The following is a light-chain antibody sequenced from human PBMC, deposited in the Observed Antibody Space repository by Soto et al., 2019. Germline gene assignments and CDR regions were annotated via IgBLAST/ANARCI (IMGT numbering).Light chain of an antibody. V-gene: IGKV3-15*01. J-gene: IGKJ1*01. Sequence: EIALTQSPATLSVSPGERASLSCRASRSVSSNLAWYQQKPGQAPSLLIYDASTRATGIPARFSGSGSGTEFTLTISSLQSEDFAVYYCQQYNIWPRTFGQGTRVEIK. CDR3: QQYNIWPRT. CDR1: RSVSSN. CDR2: DAS.